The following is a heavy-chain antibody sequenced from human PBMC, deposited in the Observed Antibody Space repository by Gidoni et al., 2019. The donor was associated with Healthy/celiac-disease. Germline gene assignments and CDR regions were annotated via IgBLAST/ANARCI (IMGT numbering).Heavy chain of an antibody. CDR2: IDWDDDK. D-gene: IGHD6-19*01. V-gene: IGHV2-70*04. J-gene: IGHJ5*02. CDR1: GFSLSPSGMR. Sequence: QVTLKESGPALVKPTPTLPLTCTFSGFSLSPSGMRVNWIRQPPGKALEWLARIDWDDDKFYSTSLKTRLTISKDTSKNQVVLTMTNMDPVDTATYYGERMPYSSGWEWCDPWGQGTLVTVSS. CDR3: ERMPYSSGWEWCDP.